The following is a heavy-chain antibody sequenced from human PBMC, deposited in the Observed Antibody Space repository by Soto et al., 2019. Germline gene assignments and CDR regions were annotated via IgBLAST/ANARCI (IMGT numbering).Heavy chain of an antibody. V-gene: IGHV3-33*01. CDR2: FWYDASGQ. CDR3: AFGSWNQYYFDY. J-gene: IGHJ4*02. D-gene: IGHD6-13*01. CDR1: GFTFTSYT. Sequence: QVQLVESGGGVVQPGGSLRLSCATSGFTFTSYTMHWVRQAPGKGLEWVATFWYDASGQKYADSAKGRFTISRNPSRSTLYLHMDSLRAEDTALYYCAFGSWNQYYFDYWGQEILVTVSS.